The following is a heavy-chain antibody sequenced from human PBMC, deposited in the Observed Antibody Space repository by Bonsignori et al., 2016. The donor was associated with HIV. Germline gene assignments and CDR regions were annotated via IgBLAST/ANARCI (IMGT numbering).Heavy chain of an antibody. CDR1: GFTFSENW. J-gene: IGHJ3*02. V-gene: IGHV3-74*01. D-gene: IGHD6-19*01. CDR2: IRPDGSLT. CDR3: ATFSTATYISGWYNGFDK. Sequence: GGSLRLSCAASGFTFSENWMHWVRLVPGKGLEWISRIRPDGSLTNYADSVKGRFTISRDNAKGTLYLQMNSLRDEDTAVYFCATFSTATYISGWYNGFDKWGQGTMVTVSS.